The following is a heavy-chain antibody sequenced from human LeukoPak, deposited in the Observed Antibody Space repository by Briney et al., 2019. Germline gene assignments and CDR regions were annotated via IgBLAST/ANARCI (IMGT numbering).Heavy chain of an antibody. CDR1: GGTFSSYA. Sequence: ASVKVACKASGGTFSSYAISWVRQAPGQGLEWMGGIIPIFGTANYAQKFQGRVTITADESTSTAYMELSSLRSEDTAVYYCARGTTVTSYGMDVWGQASTVSVSS. J-gene: IGHJ6*02. V-gene: IGHV1-69*13. CDR2: IIPIFGTA. D-gene: IGHD4-17*01. CDR3: ARGTTVTSYGMDV.